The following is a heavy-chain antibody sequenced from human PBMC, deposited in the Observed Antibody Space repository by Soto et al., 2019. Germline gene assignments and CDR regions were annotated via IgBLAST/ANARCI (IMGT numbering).Heavy chain of an antibody. CDR2: IYWDDDK. D-gene: IGHD1-1*01. Sequence: KESGPTLVKPTQTLTLTCTFSEFSLSTSGVGVGWIRQPPGKALEWLALIYWDDDKRYSPSLKSRLTITKDTSKNQVVLTMTTMDPVDTATYYCAHSPDWKLTNWFDPWGQGTLVTVSS. CDR3: AHSPDWKLTNWFDP. CDR1: EFSLSTSGVG. V-gene: IGHV2-5*02. J-gene: IGHJ5*02.